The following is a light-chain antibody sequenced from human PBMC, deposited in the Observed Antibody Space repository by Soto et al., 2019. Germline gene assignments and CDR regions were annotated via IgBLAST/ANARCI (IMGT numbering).Light chain of an antibody. J-gene: IGKJ2*01. CDR2: AAS. Sequence: DIQMTQSPSSLSASVGDRVTITCRASQSIDTYLNWYQQKPGKAPKLLIYAASGLHSGVPARLSGSRSGTDFTLTISSLQPEDFATYYCQQSYGAPTTSGQGTKVDIK. V-gene: IGKV1-39*01. CDR1: QSIDTY. CDR3: QQSYGAPTT.